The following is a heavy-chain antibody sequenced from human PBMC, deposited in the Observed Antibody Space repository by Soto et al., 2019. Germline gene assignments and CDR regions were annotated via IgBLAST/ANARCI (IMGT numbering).Heavy chain of an antibody. J-gene: IGHJ4*01. CDR1: GFTLRTYT. CDR3: VRGMNPLF. V-gene: IGHV3-21*06. Sequence: EMQLVESGGGLVKPGGSLRLSCAASGFTLRTYTMNWVRQAPGKGLEWVSSISISSSDRYYADSVRGRFTISRDNAKNALYLQMNSLRADDTAVYFCVRGMNPLFGGQGTLVTVSS. CDR2: ISISSSDR.